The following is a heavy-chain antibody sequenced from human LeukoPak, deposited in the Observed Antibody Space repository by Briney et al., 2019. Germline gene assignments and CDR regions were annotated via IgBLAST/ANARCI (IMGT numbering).Heavy chain of an antibody. CDR1: GGSISSYY. V-gene: IGHV4-59*08. CDR3: ARHFVASPYYFDS. D-gene: IGHD2-21*01. CDR2: IYYSGST. J-gene: IGHJ4*02. Sequence: PSETLSLTCTVSGGSISSYYWSWIRQPPGKGLEWIAFIYYSGSTKYNPSLKSRVTISVDTSKNQFSLRLTSVTAADTAVYYCARHFVASPYYFDSWGQGTLVTVSS.